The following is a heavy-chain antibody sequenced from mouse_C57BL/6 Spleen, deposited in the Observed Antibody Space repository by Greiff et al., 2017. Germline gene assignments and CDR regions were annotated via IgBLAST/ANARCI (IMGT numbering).Heavy chain of an antibody. V-gene: IGHV1-82*01. J-gene: IGHJ3*01. CDR3: ARYYDGYYEGFAY. CDR2: IYPGDGDT. Sequence: QVQLQQSGPELVKPGASVKISCKASGYAFSSSWMNWVKQRPGKGLEWIGRIYPGDGDTNYNGKFKGKATLTADKSSSTAYMQLSSLTSEDSAFYFCARYYDGYYEGFAYWGQGTLVAVSA. CDR1: GYAFSSSW. D-gene: IGHD2-3*01.